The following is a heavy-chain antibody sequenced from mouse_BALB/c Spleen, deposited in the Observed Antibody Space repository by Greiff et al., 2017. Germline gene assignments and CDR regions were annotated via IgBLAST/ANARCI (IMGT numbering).Heavy chain of an antibody. CDR3: ARATVVAPMDY. J-gene: IGHJ4*01. V-gene: IGHV1-54*01. D-gene: IGHD1-1*01. CDR2: INPGSGGT. CDR1: GYAFTNYL. Sequence: VKLMESGAELVRPGTSVKVSCKASGYAFTNYLIEWVKQRPGQGLEWIGVINPGSGGTNYNEKFKGKATLTADKSSSAAYMQLSRLTSDDSAVYVCARATVVAPMDYWGQGTSVTVSS.